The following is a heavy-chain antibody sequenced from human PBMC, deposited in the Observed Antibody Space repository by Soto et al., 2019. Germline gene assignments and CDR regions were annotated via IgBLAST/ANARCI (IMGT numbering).Heavy chain of an antibody. CDR3: ARRRSSTSCNDY. CDR2: IYYSGST. D-gene: IGHD2-2*01. J-gene: IGHJ4*02. Sequence: SETLSLTCTVSGGSISSYYWSWIRQPPGKGLEWIGYIYYSGSTNYNPSLKSRVTISVDTSKNQFSLKLSSVTAADTAVYYCARRRSSTSCNDYWGQGTRVTVAS. V-gene: IGHV4-59*01. CDR1: GGSISSYY.